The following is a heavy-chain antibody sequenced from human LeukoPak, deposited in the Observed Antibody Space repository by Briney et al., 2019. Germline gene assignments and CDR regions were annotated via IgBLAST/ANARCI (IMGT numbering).Heavy chain of an antibody. D-gene: IGHD2-8*02. J-gene: IGHJ4*02. CDR1: GDSISSDY. CDR2: INYIRNS. Sequence: PSETLSLICIVSGDSISSDYWSWIRQPPGKGLEWIGNINYIRNSNYNPSLKSRVTLSIDTSKNQVSLNLRSVTAADTAIYYCARLDCTADTCYNYWAQGTLVTVSS. CDR3: ARLDCTADTCYNY. V-gene: IGHV4-59*08.